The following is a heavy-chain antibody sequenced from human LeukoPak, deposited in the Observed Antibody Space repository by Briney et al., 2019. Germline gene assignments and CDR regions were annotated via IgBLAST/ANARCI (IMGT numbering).Heavy chain of an antibody. Sequence: PSETLSLTCTVSGGSINSSSYYWGWIRQPPGKGLEWIGSIYYSGSTYYNPSLKSRVTISVDTSKNQFSLKLSSVTVADTAVYYCARQVRGVNKAPYYFDYWGQGTLVTVSS. CDR2: IYYSGST. CDR3: ARQVRGVNKAPYYFDY. CDR1: GGSINSSSYY. D-gene: IGHD3-10*01. J-gene: IGHJ4*02. V-gene: IGHV4-39*01.